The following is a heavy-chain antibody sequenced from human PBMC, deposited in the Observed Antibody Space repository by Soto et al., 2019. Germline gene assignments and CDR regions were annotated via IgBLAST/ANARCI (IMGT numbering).Heavy chain of an antibody. V-gene: IGHV4-34*01. CDR1: GGSFSGYY. J-gene: IGHJ6*02. CDR2: INHSGST. D-gene: IGHD2-2*01. CDR3: ARYMEAEYQLLSRYYYYGMDV. Sequence: PSETLSLTCAVYGGSFSGYYWSWIRQPPGKGLEWIGEINHSGSTNYNPSLKSRVTISVDTSKNQFSLKLSSVTAADTAVYYCARYMEAEYQLLSRYYYYGMDVWGQGTTVTVSS.